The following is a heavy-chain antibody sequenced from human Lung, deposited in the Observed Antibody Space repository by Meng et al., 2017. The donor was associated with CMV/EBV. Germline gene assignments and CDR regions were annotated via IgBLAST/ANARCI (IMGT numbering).Heavy chain of an antibody. CDR3: ARGNWNYDY. Sequence: SXTXSLTCTVSGGSISSYYWSWIRQPPGKGLEWIGYIYYSGSTNYNPSLKSRVTISVDTSKNQFSLKLSSVTAADAAVYYCARGNWNYDYWGQGTLVTVSS. D-gene: IGHD1-7*01. CDR1: GGSISSYY. CDR2: IYYSGST. J-gene: IGHJ4*02. V-gene: IGHV4-59*01.